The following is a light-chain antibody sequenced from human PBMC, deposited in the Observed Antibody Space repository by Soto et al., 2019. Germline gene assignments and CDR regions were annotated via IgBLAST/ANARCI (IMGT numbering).Light chain of an antibody. Sequence: QSVLTQPASVSGSPGQSITIACTGTSSGIRDYNYVSWYQQLPGNAPKLIMSEVSHRPSGISNRFSGSKSGNTASLTISGLQAEDEADYYCSSKSPDFFGTGTKLTVL. CDR3: SSKSPDF. CDR1: SSGIRDYNY. CDR2: EVS. J-gene: IGLJ1*01. V-gene: IGLV2-14*01.